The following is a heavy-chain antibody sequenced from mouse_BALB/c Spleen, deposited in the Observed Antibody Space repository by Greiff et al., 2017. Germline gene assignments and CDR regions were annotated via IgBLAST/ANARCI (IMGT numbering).Heavy chain of an antibody. CDR1: GYTFTDYN. D-gene: IGHD4-1*01. V-gene: IGHV1S29*02. J-gene: IGHJ4*01. Sequence: VQLKQSGPELVKPGASVKISCKASGYTFTDYNMHWVKQSHGKSLEWIGYIYPYNGGTGYNQKFKSKATLTVDNSSRTAYMELRSLTSEDSAVYYCARSNWDWAMDYWGQGTSVTVSA. CDR3: ARSNWDWAMDY. CDR2: IYPYNGGT.